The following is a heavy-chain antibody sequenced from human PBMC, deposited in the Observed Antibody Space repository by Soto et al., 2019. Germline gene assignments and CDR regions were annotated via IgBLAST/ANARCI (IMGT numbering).Heavy chain of an antibody. D-gene: IGHD3-3*01. CDR2: ISYDGSNK. CDR1: GFTFSSYG. V-gene: IGHV3-30*18. Sequence: GGSLRLSCAASGFTFSSYGMHWVRQAPGKGLEWVAVISYDGSNKYYADSVKGRFTISRDNSKNTLYLQMNSLRAEDTAVYYCAKDFLRFLEWLIPINYYYYYMDVWGKGTTVTVSS. CDR3: AKDFLRFLEWLIPINYYYYYMDV. J-gene: IGHJ6*03.